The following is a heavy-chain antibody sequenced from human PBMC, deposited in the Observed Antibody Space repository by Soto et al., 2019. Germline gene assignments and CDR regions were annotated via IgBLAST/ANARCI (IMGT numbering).Heavy chain of an antibody. Sequence: SVKFSCTASGGTFSSYAISWVRQAPGQGLEWMGGIIPIFGTANYAQKFQGRVTITADESTSTAYMELSSLRSEDTAVYYCARQKSIVGGIFDYWGQGTLVTVSS. V-gene: IGHV1-69*01. D-gene: IGHD1-26*01. CDR1: GGTFSSYA. CDR3: ARQKSIVGGIFDY. J-gene: IGHJ4*02. CDR2: IIPIFGTA.